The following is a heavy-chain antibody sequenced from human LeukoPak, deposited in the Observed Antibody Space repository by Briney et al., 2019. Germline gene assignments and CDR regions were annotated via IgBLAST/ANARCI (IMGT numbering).Heavy chain of an antibody. CDR2: IYTSGST. CDR3: ARDMSGSRQFDY. V-gene: IGHV4-4*07. Sequence: SETLSLTCAVSGGSISSSNWWSWIRQPAGKGLEWIGRIYTSGSTNYNPSLKSRVTMSVDTSKNQFSLKLSSVTAADTAVYYCARDMSGSRQFDYWGQGTLVTVSS. J-gene: IGHJ4*02. D-gene: IGHD1-26*01. CDR1: GGSISSSNW.